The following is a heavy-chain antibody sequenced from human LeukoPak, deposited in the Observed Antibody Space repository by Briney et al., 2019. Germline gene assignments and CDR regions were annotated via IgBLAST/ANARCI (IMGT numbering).Heavy chain of an antibody. V-gene: IGHV4-4*02. Sequence: SETLSLTCVVSGDSISRTNWWSWVRQPPGKGLEWIGEIYHSGCTNYNPSLKSRVTISVDKSKNQFSLKLSSVTAADTAVYYCARGLYGSGSMYFDYWGQGTLVTVSS. CDR1: GDSISRTNW. D-gene: IGHD3-10*01. CDR2: IYHSGCT. J-gene: IGHJ4*02. CDR3: ARGLYGSGSMYFDY.